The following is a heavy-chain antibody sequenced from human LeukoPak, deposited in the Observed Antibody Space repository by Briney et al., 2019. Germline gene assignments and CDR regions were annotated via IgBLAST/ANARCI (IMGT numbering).Heavy chain of an antibody. CDR2: ISGSSIST. CDR1: GFAFSSYA. J-gene: IGHJ4*02. Sequence: GGSLRLSCAASGFAFSSYAMSWVRQAPGKGLEWVSAISGSSISTYYADSVKGRSTISRDNSKNTLYLQMNSLRAEDTAVYYCAKTSVGEGRIIGSGYFDNWGQGTLVTVSS. CDR3: AKTSVGEGRIIGSGYFDN. D-gene: IGHD2-15*01. V-gene: IGHV3-23*01.